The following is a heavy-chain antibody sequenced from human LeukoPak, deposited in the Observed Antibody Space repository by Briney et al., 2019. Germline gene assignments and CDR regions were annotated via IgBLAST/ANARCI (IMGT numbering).Heavy chain of an antibody. J-gene: IGHJ4*02. CDR2: IGHAGDT. D-gene: IGHD1-26*01. CDR3: AALGDSIY. V-gene: IGHV3-13*01. CDR1: GFALSSYY. Sequence: GGSLRLSCAASGFALSSYYMHWVRQVSGKGLEWVSAIGHAGDTYYADSVESRFTISREDAKNYFFFKMNSLRAGDTAVYFCAALGDSIYWGQGTLVTVSS.